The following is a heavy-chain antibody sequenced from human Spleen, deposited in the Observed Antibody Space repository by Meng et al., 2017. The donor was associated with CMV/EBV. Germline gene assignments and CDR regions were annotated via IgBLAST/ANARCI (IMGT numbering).Heavy chain of an antibody. CDR2: INYSGNS. J-gene: IGHJ4*02. Sequence: SETLSLTCAVYGGSFSGYYWGWIRQPPGKGLEWIGSINYSGNSYYNPSLKSRVTISVDTSNNQFSLKLNSVTAADTAVYYCARLEWQYSYWGQGTLVTVSS. CDR1: GGSFSGYY. CDR3: ARLEWQYSY. V-gene: IGHV4-34*01. D-gene: IGHD3-3*01.